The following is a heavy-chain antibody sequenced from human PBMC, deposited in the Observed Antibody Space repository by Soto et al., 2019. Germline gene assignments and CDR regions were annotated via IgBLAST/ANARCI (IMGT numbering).Heavy chain of an antibody. D-gene: IGHD3-10*01. Sequence: SETLSLTCTVSGGSISSGGYYWSWIRQHPGKGLEWIGYIYYSGSTYYNQSLKSRLTISVDTSKNQFSLKLSSMTAADTAVYYCARGDPLLWFGEKVYYGMDVWGQGTTVTVSS. CDR2: IYYSGST. V-gene: IGHV4-31*03. CDR3: ARGDPLLWFGEKVYYGMDV. CDR1: GGSISSGGYY. J-gene: IGHJ6*02.